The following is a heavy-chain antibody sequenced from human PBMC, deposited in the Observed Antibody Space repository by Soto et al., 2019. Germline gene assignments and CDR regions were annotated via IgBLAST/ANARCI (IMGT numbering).Heavy chain of an antibody. Sequence: GGSLRLSCAASGFTFSSYSMNWVRQAPGKGLEWVSYISSSSSTIYYADSVKGRFTISRDNAKNSLYLKMNSLRDEDTAVYYCARDPRYSSCWYRSAAFDYWGQGTLVTVSS. CDR1: GFTFSSYS. CDR3: ARDPRYSSCWYRSAAFDY. D-gene: IGHD6-19*01. CDR2: ISSSSSTI. V-gene: IGHV3-48*02. J-gene: IGHJ4*02.